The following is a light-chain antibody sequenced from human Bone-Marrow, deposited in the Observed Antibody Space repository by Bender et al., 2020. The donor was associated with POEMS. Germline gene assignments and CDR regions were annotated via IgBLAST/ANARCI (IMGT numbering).Light chain of an antibody. CDR2: NNS. CDR3: ATWDDSLNGWV. J-gene: IGLJ3*02. V-gene: IGLV1-44*01. CDR1: SSKFGSYP. Sequence: QSVLTQPPPASGTPGQRGTISCSGSSSKFGSYPVNWYQQLPGAAPKLVIFNNSQRPSGVPDRFSGSNSGTSASLAISGLLSDDEADFYCATWDDSLNGWVFGGGTKLTVL.